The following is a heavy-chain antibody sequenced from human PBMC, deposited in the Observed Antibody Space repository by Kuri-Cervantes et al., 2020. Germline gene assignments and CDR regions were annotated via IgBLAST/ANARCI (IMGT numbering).Heavy chain of an antibody. D-gene: IGHD6-19*01. V-gene: IGHV1-46*01. CDR3: ASSRRRGSGWSSAFDI. CDR2: INPSGGST. CDR1: GYTFTSYY. J-gene: IGHJ3*02. Sequence: ASVKVSCKASGYTFTSYYMHWVRQAPGQGLEWMGIINPSGGSTSYAQKFQGRVTMTRDTSTSTVYMELSSLRSEDTAVYYCASSRRRGSGWSSAFDIWGQGTMVTVSS.